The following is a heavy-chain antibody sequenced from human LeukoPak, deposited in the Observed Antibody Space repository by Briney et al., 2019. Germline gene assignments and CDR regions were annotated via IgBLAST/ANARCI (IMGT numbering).Heavy chain of an antibody. J-gene: IGHJ4*02. CDR3: ARSDGGVDY. Sequence: GGSLRLSCAASGFTFSSYWMHWVRQAPGKGLVWVSHIINDGSRTTYADSVKGRFTISRDNAKNMVYLQMNSLRAEDTAVYYCARSDGGVDYWGQGTLVTVSA. CDR1: GFTFSSYW. V-gene: IGHV3-74*03. D-gene: IGHD5-24*01. CDR2: IINDGSRT.